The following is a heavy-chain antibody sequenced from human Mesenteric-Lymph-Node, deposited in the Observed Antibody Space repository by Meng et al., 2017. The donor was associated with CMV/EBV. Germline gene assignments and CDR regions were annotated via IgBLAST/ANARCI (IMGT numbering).Heavy chain of an antibody. J-gene: IGHJ4*02. Sequence: CEDSGFSVSSSYMSWVRQDPGKGLEWVSVIYIDGSTFYADSVKGRFAISRDNSKNTLYLQMNTLRAEDTAVYYCASTPLTGPLSFGYWGQGTLVTVSS. CDR3: ASTPLTGPLSFGY. CDR1: GFSVSSSY. D-gene: IGHD7-27*01. CDR2: IYIDGST. V-gene: IGHV3-66*01.